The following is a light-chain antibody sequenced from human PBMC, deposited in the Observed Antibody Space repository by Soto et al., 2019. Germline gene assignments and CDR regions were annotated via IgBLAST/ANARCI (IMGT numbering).Light chain of an antibody. CDR3: QQRSNWPIT. CDR2: DAS. J-gene: IGKJ5*01. V-gene: IGKV3-11*01. Sequence: ILLTQSPSTLPLSPGERATLSCRASQSVSSYLAWYQQKPGQAPRLLIYDASNRATGIPARSSGSGSGTDFTLTISSLEPEDFAVYYCQQRSNWPITFGQGTRLEIK. CDR1: QSVSSY.